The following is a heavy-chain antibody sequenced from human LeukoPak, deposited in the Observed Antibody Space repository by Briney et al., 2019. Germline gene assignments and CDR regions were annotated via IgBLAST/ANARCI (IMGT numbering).Heavy chain of an antibody. D-gene: IGHD6-19*01. Sequence: SETLSLTRAVSADSFSSHYWTWIRQPPGKGLEWIATIYYNGNTFYNPSLKSRVAISIDMSKSQFSLHLSSVTAADTAIYYCARLTALAGHRGAFDIWGPGTMVTVSS. CDR3: ARLTALAGHRGAFDI. V-gene: IGHV4-59*04. J-gene: IGHJ3*02. CDR1: ADSFSSHY. CDR2: IYYNGNT.